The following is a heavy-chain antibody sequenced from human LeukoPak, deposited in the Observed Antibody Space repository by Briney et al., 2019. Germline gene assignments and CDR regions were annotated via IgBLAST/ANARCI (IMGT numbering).Heavy chain of an antibody. CDR3: ARGEGGLRSGYHGRGSYFDY. CDR1: GGSISTHY. Sequence: SETLSLTCTVSGGSISTHYWTWLRQPAGKGLEWIGRIYISGSTHYNPSLKSRVHLSVETSKNQFSLRLNSVTAADTAVYYCARGEGGLRSGYHGRGSYFDYWGQGTLVTVSS. V-gene: IGHV4-4*07. J-gene: IGHJ4*02. D-gene: IGHD3-10*02. CDR2: IYISGST.